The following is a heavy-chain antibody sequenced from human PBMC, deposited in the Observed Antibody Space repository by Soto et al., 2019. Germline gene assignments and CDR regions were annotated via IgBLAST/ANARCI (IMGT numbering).Heavy chain of an antibody. J-gene: IGHJ4*02. CDR1: GGTFSSYT. Sequence: QVQLVQSGAEVKKPGSSLKFSCKASGGTFSSYTISWVRQALGQGLEWMGRIIPILGIANYAQKFQGRVTITADKSTSTAYMELSSLRSEDTAVYYCARDRGYSYGFDYWGQGTLVTVSS. CDR2: IIPILGIA. CDR3: ARDRGYSYGFDY. D-gene: IGHD5-18*01. V-gene: IGHV1-69*08.